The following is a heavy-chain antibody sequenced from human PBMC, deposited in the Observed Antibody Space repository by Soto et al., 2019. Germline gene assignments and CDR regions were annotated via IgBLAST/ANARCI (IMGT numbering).Heavy chain of an antibody. J-gene: IGHJ5*02. CDR3: ARLGIVGAIGFDP. V-gene: IGHV1-69*06. CDR2: IVPNIGTA. Sequence: SVKVSCKASGGTLNTFIYYPVNWVRQAPGQGLEWMGGIVPNIGTANYGQKLQGRVTITADKSTGTVYMELSNLTSEDTALYFCARLGIVGAIGFDPWGQGTLVTVSS. D-gene: IGHD1-26*01. CDR1: GGTLNTFIYYP.